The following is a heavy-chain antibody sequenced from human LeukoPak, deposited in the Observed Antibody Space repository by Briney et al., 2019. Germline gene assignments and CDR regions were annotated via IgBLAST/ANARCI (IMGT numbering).Heavy chain of an antibody. V-gene: IGHV1-69*13. CDR2: IIPIFGTA. J-gene: IGHJ4*02. CDR3: ARGGQYYDSSGYYCDY. Sequence: GASVKVSCKASGYTFTGYYMHWVRQAPGQGLEWMGGIIPIFGTANYAQKFQGRVTITADESTSTAYMELSSLRSEDTAVYYCARGGQYYDSSGYYCDYWGQGTLVTVSS. D-gene: IGHD3-22*01. CDR1: GYTFTGYY.